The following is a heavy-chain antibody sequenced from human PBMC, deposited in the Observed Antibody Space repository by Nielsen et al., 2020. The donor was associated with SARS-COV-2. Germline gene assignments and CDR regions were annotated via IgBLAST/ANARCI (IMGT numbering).Heavy chain of an antibody. J-gene: IGHJ6*02. D-gene: IGHD3-22*01. CDR1: RYTFTGYY. Sequence: ASVKVSCKASRYTFTGYYMHWVRQAPGQGLEWMGRINPNSGGTNYAQKFQGRVTITADKSTSTAYMELSSLRSEDTAVYYCAREPFDSSGYDYGMDVWGQGTTVTVSS. V-gene: IGHV1-2*06. CDR2: INPNSGGT. CDR3: AREPFDSSGYDYGMDV.